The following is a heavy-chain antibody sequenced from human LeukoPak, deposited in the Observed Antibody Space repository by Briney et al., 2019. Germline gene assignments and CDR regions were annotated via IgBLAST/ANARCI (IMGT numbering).Heavy chain of an antibody. CDR3: AAGGDYYYHMDV. CDR1: GFSLNTYS. Sequence: QSGGSLRLSCAASGFSLNTYSMNWARQAPGKGLEWVSYISSSSTTIYYADSVKGRFTISRDNAKNSVYLQMNSLRAEDTAVYHCAAGGDYYYHMDVWGKGTTVTVSS. CDR2: ISSSSTTI. J-gene: IGHJ6*03. V-gene: IGHV3-48*04. D-gene: IGHD3-10*01.